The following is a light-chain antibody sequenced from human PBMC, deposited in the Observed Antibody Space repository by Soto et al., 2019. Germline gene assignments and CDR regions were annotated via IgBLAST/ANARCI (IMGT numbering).Light chain of an antibody. CDR1: QSVRSSY. CDR3: QQYGTSPRT. J-gene: IGKJ1*01. CDR2: GVS. V-gene: IGKV3-20*01. Sequence: EIVLTQSPGTVSLSPGERATLSCRASQSVRSSYLAWYQQKLGQAPRLLIYGVSNSATGIPDRFSGSGSGTDFTLTISRLESDDFAVYYCQQYGTSPRTFGQGTKVEIK.